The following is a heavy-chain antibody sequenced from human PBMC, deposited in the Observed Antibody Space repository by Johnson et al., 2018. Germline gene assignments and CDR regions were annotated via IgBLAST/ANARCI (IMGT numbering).Heavy chain of an antibody. V-gene: IGHV3-30-3*01. CDR2: ISYDGSNK. CDR3: ARGQNYYMDV. J-gene: IGHJ6*03. Sequence: QVQLVQSGGGVVQPGRSLRLSCAASGFTFSNYAMHWVRQAPGKGLEWVAVISYDGSNKYYADSVKGRFTISRDNSKNTLYLQMNSLRAEDPAVYYCARGQNYYMDVWGKGTTVTVSS. CDR1: GFTFSNYA.